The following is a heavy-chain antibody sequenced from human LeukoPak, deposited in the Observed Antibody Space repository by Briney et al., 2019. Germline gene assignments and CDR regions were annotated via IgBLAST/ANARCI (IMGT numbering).Heavy chain of an antibody. CDR2: MKSSRSAI. V-gene: IGHV3-21*01. CDR1: ALTLSSYS. Sequence: GRSLTLSCTPSALTLSSYSMNWVRQAPGEGLEWVSSMKSSRSAIYYADSVNGRFTISRDNAKNSLYLQMNSLRAEDTAVYYCARNKYYCDYWGQGTLVTVSS. D-gene: IGHD1/OR15-1a*01. CDR3: ARNKYYCDY. J-gene: IGHJ4*02.